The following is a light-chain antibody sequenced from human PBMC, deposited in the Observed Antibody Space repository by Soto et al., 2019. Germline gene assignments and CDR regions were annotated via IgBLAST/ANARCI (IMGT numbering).Light chain of an antibody. CDR2: RNN. CDR1: SSNIGSNY. Sequence: QSVLTQPPSASGTPGQRVTISCSGSSSNIGSNYVYWYQQLPGTAPKLLIDRNNQRPSGVPDRFYGSKSGTSAALAISGLRSEDEADYYCAAGDDSLSGVVFGGGTKLTVL. V-gene: IGLV1-47*01. CDR3: AAGDDSLSGVV. J-gene: IGLJ2*01.